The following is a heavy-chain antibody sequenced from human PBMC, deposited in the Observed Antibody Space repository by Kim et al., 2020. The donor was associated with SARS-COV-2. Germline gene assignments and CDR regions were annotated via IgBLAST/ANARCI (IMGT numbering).Heavy chain of an antibody. Sequence: SETLSLTCAVYGGSSSDYYWSWIRQPPGKGLEWSGEINHKGYTNYNPSLESRVTVSVETPENQFSLKLTSVTAADTAVYYCARGRASWFPYWGQGTLVTVSS. CDR1: GGSSSDYY. J-gene: IGHJ4*02. CDR3: ARGRASWFPY. D-gene: IGHD6-13*01. V-gene: IGHV4-34*01. CDR2: INHKGYT.